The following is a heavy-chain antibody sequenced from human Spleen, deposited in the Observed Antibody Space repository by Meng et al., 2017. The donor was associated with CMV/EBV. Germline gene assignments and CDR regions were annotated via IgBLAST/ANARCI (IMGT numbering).Heavy chain of an antibody. CDR1: YTFTGYY. CDR3: ARDLVAARMGYYYGMDV. J-gene: IGHJ6*02. Sequence: YTFTGYYMHWVRQAPGQGLEWMGWINPNSGGTNYAQKFQGRVTMTRDTSISTAYMELSRLRSDDTAVYYCARDLVAARMGYYYGMDVWGQGTTVTVSS. CDR2: INPNSGGT. D-gene: IGHD2-15*01. V-gene: IGHV1-2*02.